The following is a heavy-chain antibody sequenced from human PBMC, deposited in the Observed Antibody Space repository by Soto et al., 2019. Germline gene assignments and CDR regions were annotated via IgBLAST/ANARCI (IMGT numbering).Heavy chain of an antibody. CDR1: GYTFTGHY. D-gene: IGHD1-26*01. J-gene: IGHJ4*02. V-gene: IGHV1-2*02. CDR2: IGPESGAT. CDR3: GRGRSGQIVVFY. Sequence: ASVKVSCKASGYTFTGHYIHWVRQAPEQGPEWMGEIGPESGATRYAQKFQGRVTMTRDTSITTVYMELKNLSPDDTAVYYCGRGRSGQIVVFYWGQGTPVTAPQ.